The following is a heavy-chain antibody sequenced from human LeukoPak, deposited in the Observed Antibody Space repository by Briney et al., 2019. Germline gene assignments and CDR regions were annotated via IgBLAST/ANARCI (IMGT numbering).Heavy chain of an antibody. CDR2: IIPIFGTA. V-gene: IGHV1-69*05. CDR3: ARANGYSGYDFSYYYYMDV. J-gene: IGHJ6*03. Sequence: GASVKVSCKASGYTFTSYGISWVRQAPGQGLEWMGGIIPIFGTANYAQKFQGRVTITTDESTSTAYMELSSLRSDDTAVYYCARANGYSGYDFSYYYYMDVWGKGTTVTVSS. CDR1: GYTFTSYG. D-gene: IGHD5-12*01.